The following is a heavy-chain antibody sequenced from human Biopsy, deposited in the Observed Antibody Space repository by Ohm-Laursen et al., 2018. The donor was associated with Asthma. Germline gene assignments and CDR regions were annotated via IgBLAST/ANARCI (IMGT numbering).Heavy chain of an antibody. D-gene: IGHD3-3*01. CDR1: GFSFGSYG. CDR3: AKERYYDFLSGHPI. Sequence: SLRLSCSASGFSFGSYGMHWVRQAPGKGLELVAVMSFDGRKTYYADSVKGRFTISRDNSRNTLYLQMNSLRAEDTAVYYCAKERYYDFLSGHPIWGQGTRVTVSS. CDR2: MSFDGRKT. J-gene: IGHJ3*02. V-gene: IGHV3-30*18.